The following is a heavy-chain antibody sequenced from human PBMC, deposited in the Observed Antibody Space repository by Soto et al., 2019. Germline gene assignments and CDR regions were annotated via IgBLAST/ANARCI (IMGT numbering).Heavy chain of an antibody. J-gene: IGHJ4*02. CDR2: INPNSGGT. V-gene: IGHV1-2*02. D-gene: IGHD3-10*01. CDR3: ARVERGYGSGSYFPFDY. Sequence: VQLVQSGAEVKKPGASVKVSCKASGYTFTGYYMHWVRQAPGQGLEWMGWINPNSGGTNYAQKFQGRVTMTRDTSISTAYMERSRLRSDDTAVYYWARVERGYGSGSYFPFDYWGEGTLVTVSS. CDR1: GYTFTGYY.